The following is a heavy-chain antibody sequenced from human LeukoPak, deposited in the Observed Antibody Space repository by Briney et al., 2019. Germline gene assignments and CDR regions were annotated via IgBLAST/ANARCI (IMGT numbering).Heavy chain of an antibody. CDR3: ARGGGSYREYYGMDV. Sequence: WASVKVSCKASGGTFSSYAISCVRQAPGQGLEWMGRIIPILGIANYAQKFQGRVTITADKSTSTAYMELSSLRYEDTAVYYCARGGGSYREYYGMDVWGQGTTVTVSS. CDR2: IIPILGIA. J-gene: IGHJ6*02. D-gene: IGHD1-26*01. CDR1: GGTFSSYA. V-gene: IGHV1-69*04.